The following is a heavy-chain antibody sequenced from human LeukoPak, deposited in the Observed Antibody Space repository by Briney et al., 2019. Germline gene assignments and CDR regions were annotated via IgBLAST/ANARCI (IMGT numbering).Heavy chain of an antibody. CDR2: ISGSGGST. CDR1: GFTFSSYG. Sequence: GGSLRLSCAASGFTFSSYGMSWVRQAPGKGLEWVSTISGSGGSTYYADSVKGRFTISRDNYKNTLYLQMNSLRAEDTAVYYCTKLDGGSGFYSTLDYWGQGTLVTVSS. J-gene: IGHJ4*02. CDR3: TKLDGGSGFYSTLDY. D-gene: IGHD3-22*01. V-gene: IGHV3-23*01.